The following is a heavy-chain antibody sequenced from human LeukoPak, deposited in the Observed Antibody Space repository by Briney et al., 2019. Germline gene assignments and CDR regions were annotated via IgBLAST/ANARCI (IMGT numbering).Heavy chain of an antibody. J-gene: IGHJ4*02. D-gene: IGHD3-10*01. CDR1: GFTFSSYG. Sequence: GGSLRLSCAASGFTFSSYGMHWVRQAPGKGLEWVAFIRYNGSKKYYADSVKGRFTISRDNSKNTLYLQMNSLRAEDTAVYYCTKELFLRFDYWGQGTLVAVSS. CDR3: TKELFLRFDY. CDR2: IRYNGSKK. V-gene: IGHV3-30*02.